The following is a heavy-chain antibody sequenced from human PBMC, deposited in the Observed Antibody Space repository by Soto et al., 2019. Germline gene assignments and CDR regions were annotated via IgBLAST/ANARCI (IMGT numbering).Heavy chain of an antibody. CDR1: GFTFTDYY. Sequence: GGSLRLSCAASGFTFTDYYMSWIRQAPGKGLEWVSYISSSGSTIYYADSVKGRFTNSRDNAKTSLFLQMNSLRAEDTAVYYWARVLVFYGGFAPWGQGTLVTVSP. D-gene: IGHD2-21*02. V-gene: IGHV3-11*01. CDR2: ISSSGSTI. J-gene: IGHJ5*02. CDR3: ARVLVFYGGFAP.